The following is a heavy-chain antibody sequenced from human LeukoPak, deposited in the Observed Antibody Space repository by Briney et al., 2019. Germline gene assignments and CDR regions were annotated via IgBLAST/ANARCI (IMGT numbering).Heavy chain of an antibody. V-gene: IGHV3-33*06. J-gene: IGHJ4*02. D-gene: IGHD2-2*01. CDR3: AKDRHASSYYFDY. CDR1: GFTFSSYG. CDR2: IWYDGSNK. Sequence: GRSLRLSCAASGFTFSSYGMHWVRQAPGKGLEWVALIWYDGSNKYYADSVKGRFTISRDNSKNTLYLQMNSLRAEDTAVYYCAKDRHASSYYFDYWGQGTLVTVSS.